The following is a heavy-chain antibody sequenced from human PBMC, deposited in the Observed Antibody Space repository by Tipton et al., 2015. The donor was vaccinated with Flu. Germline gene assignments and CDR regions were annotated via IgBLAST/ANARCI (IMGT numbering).Heavy chain of an antibody. CDR1: GYSFFTYW. CDR2: IYPADSES. J-gene: IGHJ4*02. Sequence: QLVQSGAEVKKPGESLKISCKGSGYSFFTYWIGWVRQKPGKGLEWMGIIYPADSESKYSPSFQGQVTISADRSINTAYLQWSSLKASDTAVYYCARYFRGSGTYATFDYWGQGTLVTVSS. D-gene: IGHD3-10*01. CDR3: ARYFRGSGTYATFDY. V-gene: IGHV5-51*01.